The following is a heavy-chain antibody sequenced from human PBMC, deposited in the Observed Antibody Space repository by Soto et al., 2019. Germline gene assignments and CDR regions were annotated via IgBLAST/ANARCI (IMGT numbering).Heavy chain of an antibody. D-gene: IGHD7-27*01. CDR1: GGSISSYY. J-gene: IGHJ6*02. Sequence: SETLSLTCTVSGGSISSYYWSWIRQPPGKGLEWIGYIYYSGSTNYNPSLKSRVTISVDTSKNQFSLKLSSVTAADTAVYYCAREPDDSILGNHYYGMDVWGQGTTVTVSS. V-gene: IGHV4-59*01. CDR2: IYYSGST. CDR3: AREPDDSILGNHYYGMDV.